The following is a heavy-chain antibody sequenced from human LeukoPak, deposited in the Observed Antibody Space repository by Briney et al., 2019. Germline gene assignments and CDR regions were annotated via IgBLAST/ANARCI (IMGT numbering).Heavy chain of an antibody. V-gene: IGHV4-59*08. Sequence: SETLSLTCTVSGGSIGGYYWNWIRQPPGKGLECIGYVYYSGNTDYNPSLKSRVTISVDTSKNQFSLKLSSVTAADTAVYYCARHSVVPAAMFDYWGQGTLVTVSS. J-gene: IGHJ4*02. CDR1: GGSIGGYY. D-gene: IGHD2-2*01. CDR2: VYYSGNT. CDR3: ARHSVVPAAMFDY.